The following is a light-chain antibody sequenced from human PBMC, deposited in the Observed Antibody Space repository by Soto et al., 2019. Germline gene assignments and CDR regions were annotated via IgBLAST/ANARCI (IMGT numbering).Light chain of an antibody. V-gene: IGKV1-5*03. CDR3: QQYNSYSYT. CDR1: XSXSXW. J-gene: IGKJ2*01. Sequence: DIQMTQSPSTLSASVXXXXXXXXXTSXSXSXWLAWYQQKPGKAPKLLIYKASSLESGVPSRFSGSGSGTEFTLTISSLQPDXXATXXXQQYNSYSYTFGQGTKLEIK. CDR2: KAS.